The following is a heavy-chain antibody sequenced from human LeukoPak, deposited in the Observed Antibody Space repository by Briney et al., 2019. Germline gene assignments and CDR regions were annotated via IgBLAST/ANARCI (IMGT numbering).Heavy chain of an antibody. CDR1: GYTFTSYG. Sequence: ASVKVSCKASGYTFTSYGISWVRQAPGQGLEWMGWISAYNGNTNYAQKLQGRVTMTTDTSTSTAYMELRSLRSDDTAVYYCARDKGMGLWFGEPEDYYYYGMDVWGQGTTVTVSS. D-gene: IGHD3-10*01. CDR2: ISAYNGNT. CDR3: ARDKGMGLWFGEPEDYYYYGMDV. V-gene: IGHV1-18*01. J-gene: IGHJ6*02.